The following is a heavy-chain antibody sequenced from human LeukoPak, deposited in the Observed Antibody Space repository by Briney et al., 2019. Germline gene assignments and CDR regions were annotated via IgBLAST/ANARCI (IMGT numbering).Heavy chain of an antibody. V-gene: IGHV3-21*01. J-gene: IGHJ3*02. CDR2: ISSSSSYI. CDR3: ASGRITMISLDAFDI. CDR1: GFTFSSYS. D-gene: IGHD3-22*01. Sequence: GGSLRLSCAASGFTFSSYSMNWVRQAPGKGLEWVSSISSSSSYIYYADSVKGRFTISRDNAKNSLYLQMNSLRAEDTAVYYCASGRITMISLDAFDIWGRGTMVTVSS.